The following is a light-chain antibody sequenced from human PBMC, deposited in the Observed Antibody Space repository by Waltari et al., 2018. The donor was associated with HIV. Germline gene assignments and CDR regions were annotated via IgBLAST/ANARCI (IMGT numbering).Light chain of an antibody. J-gene: IGKJ4*01. CDR3: QQRSKWPPLT. CDR1: QMVTTY. CDR2: DAS. Sequence: DIVLTQSPATLSLSPGERATLSCRASQMVTTYLAWYQQKPGQAPRLLIYDASNRASGIPARFSGSGSGTDFTLTISSLEPEDFAVYYCQQRSKWPPLTFGGGTKVEIK. V-gene: IGKV3-11*01.